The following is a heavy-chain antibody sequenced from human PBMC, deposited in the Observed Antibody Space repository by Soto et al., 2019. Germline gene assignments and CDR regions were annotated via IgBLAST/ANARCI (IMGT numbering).Heavy chain of an antibody. J-gene: IGHJ4*02. Sequence: GGSLRLSCAASGFTFSSYAMHWVRQAPGKGLEWVAVISYDGSNKYYADSVKGRFSISRDNSKNTLYLQMNSLRAEDTAVYYCAREGCSSTSCYIGYWGQGTLVTVSS. CDR3: AREGCSSTSCYIGY. CDR2: ISYDGSNK. V-gene: IGHV3-30-3*01. D-gene: IGHD2-2*02. CDR1: GFTFSSYA.